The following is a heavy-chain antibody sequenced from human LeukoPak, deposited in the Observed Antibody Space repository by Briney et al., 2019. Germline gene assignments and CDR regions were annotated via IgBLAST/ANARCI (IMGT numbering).Heavy chain of an antibody. CDR2: FDPEDGET. J-gene: IGHJ4*02. D-gene: IGHD1-26*01. CDR3: ATLAWEELLNFDY. Sequence: ASVKVSCKVSGFTLTELSMHWVRQAPGKGLEWMGDFDPEDGETIYAQKFQGRVTMTEDTSTDTAYMELSSLRSEDTAVYYCATLAWEELLNFDYWGQGTLVTVSS. CDR1: GFTLTELS. V-gene: IGHV1-24*01.